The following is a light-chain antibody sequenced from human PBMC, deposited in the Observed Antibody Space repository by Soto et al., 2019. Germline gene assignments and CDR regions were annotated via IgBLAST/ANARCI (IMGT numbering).Light chain of an antibody. J-gene: IGLJ2*01. V-gene: IGLV2-8*01. Sequence: QSALTQPPSASGSPGQSVTISCTGTSSDVGGYKYVSWYQQHPGKAPKLIIYEVNKRPSGVPDRFSGSKSGNTASLTVSRLQAEDEADYYCSSYAGSNNVVFAGGTQLTVL. CDR2: EVN. CDR3: SSYAGSNNVV. CDR1: SSDVGGYKY.